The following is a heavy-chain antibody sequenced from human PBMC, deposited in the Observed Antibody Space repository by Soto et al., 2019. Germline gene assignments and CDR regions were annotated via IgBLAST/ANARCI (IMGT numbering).Heavy chain of an antibody. CDR2: INPSGGST. Sequence: ASVKVSCKASGYTFTSYYMHWVRQAPGQGLEWMGIINPSGGSTSYAQKFQGRVTMTRDTSTSTVYMELSSLRSEDTAVYYCVLLWFGESQPLDAFAIWGQGTMVTVSS. J-gene: IGHJ3*02. V-gene: IGHV1-46*01. CDR1: GYTFTSYY. CDR3: VLLWFGESQPLDAFAI. D-gene: IGHD3-10*01.